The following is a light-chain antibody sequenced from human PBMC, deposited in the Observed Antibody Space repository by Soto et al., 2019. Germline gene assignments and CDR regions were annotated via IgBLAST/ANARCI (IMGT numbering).Light chain of an antibody. CDR3: QQSSSRWT. CDR1: QNIGTY. CDR2: AAS. V-gene: IGKV1-39*01. Sequence: DIQMTQSPSSLSASVGDRVTITCRASQNIGTYLTWYQHKPGKAPKLLIYAASSLQTGVPSRFSGSGSGTDFTLAISSLQPEDCATYYCQQSSSRWTCGPGTKVE. J-gene: IGKJ1*01.